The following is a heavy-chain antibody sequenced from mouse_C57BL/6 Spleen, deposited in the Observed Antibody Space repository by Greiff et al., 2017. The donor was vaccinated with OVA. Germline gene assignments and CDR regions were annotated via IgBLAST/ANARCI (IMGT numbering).Heavy chain of an antibody. D-gene: IGHD3-3*01. J-gene: IGHJ2*01. CDR3: TRSEGD. CDR2: LSNKANNHAP. V-gene: IGHV6-6*01. Sequence: VQRVESGGGLVQPGGSLSLSCAASGFTFTDYYMSWVRQPPGKALVWLGFLSNKANNHAPSYAQSVKGRFTISRKESKSSVYLQMNSLRAEDTGIYYCTRSEGDWGQGTTLTVSS. CDR1: GFTFTDYY.